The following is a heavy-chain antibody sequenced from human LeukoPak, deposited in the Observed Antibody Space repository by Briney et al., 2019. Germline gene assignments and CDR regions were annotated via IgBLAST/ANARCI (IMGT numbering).Heavy chain of an antibody. CDR2: ISSSGSTI. Sequence: GGSLRLSCAASGFTFSSYEMNWVRQAPGKGLEWISYISSSGSTIHYADSVKGRFTISRDNAKNSLYPQMNGLRAEDTAVYYCARGGFDWLLFNYYYYMDVWGKGTTVTISS. CDR3: ARGGFDWLLFNYYYYMDV. D-gene: IGHD3-9*01. V-gene: IGHV3-48*03. J-gene: IGHJ6*03. CDR1: GFTFSSYE.